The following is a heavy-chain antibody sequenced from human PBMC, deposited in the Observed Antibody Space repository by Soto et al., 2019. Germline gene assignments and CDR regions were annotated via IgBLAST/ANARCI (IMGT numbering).Heavy chain of an antibody. D-gene: IGHD2-2*02. CDR2: INHTGST. CDR3: ARGSDPHCSSTSCYTGLFDY. CDR1: GGSFSGYY. V-gene: IGHV4-34*01. Sequence: SETLSLTCAVYGGSFSGYYWSWIRQPPGKGLEWIGEINHTGSTNYNPSLKSRVTISVDTSKNQFSLKLSYVTAADTAVYYCARGSDPHCSSTSCYTGLFDYWGQGTLVTVS. J-gene: IGHJ4*02.